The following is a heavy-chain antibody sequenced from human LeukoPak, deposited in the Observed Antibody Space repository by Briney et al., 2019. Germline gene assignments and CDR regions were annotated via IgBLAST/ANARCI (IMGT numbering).Heavy chain of an antibody. Sequence: ASVKVSCKASGYTFTSYAMHWVRQAPGQRLEWMGWINAGNGNTKYSQKFQGRVTITRDTSASTAYMELSSLRSKDTAVYYCARDPSGYEYDYWGQGTLVTVSS. J-gene: IGHJ4*02. D-gene: IGHD5-12*01. CDR3: ARDPSGYEYDY. CDR1: GYTFTSYA. CDR2: INAGNGNT. V-gene: IGHV1-3*01.